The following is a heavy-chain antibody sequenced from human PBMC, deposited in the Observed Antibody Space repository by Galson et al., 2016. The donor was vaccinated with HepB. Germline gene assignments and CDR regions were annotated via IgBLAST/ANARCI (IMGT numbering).Heavy chain of an antibody. CDR1: GDSVSSNSAA. CDR3: ARDPGWQYRDSGSYLGWFEP. D-gene: IGHD1-26*01. V-gene: IGHV6-1*01. Sequence: CAISGDSVSSNSAAWNWIRQSPSRGLEWLGRTFYRSKWHNEYAVSVQSRISIKSDTSKNQFSLQLNSVSPEDTAVYYCARDPGWQYRDSGSYLGWFEPWGQGTLVTASS. CDR2: TFYRSKWHN. J-gene: IGHJ5*02.